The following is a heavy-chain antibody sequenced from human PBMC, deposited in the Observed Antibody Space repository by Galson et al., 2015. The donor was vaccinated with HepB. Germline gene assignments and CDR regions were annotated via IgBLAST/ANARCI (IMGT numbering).Heavy chain of an antibody. J-gene: IGHJ6*03. D-gene: IGHD2-8*01. CDR1: GYTFTGYY. CDR2: INPNSGGT. Sequence: SVKVSCKASGYTFTGYYMHWVRQAPGQGLEWMGRINPNSGGTNYAQKFQGRVTMTRDTSISTAYMELSRLRSNDTAVYYCARGLIVDYYYYYYMDVWGKGITVTVSS. CDR3: ARGLIVDYYYYYYMDV. V-gene: IGHV1-2*06.